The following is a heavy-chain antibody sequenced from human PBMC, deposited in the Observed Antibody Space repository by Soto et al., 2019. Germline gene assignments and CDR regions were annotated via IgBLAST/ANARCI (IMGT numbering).Heavy chain of an antibody. J-gene: IGHJ4*02. Sequence: QVQLVQSGAEVKKPGSSVKVSCKASGGTFSTNPISWVRQAPGQGLAWMGGTGSGTGPGNHAQKFQGRGTITVDKSTSTVYMELSSLSSEDTAVYYCARRDSGGIYRYFDSWGQGTLVTVSS. D-gene: IGHD2-15*01. CDR2: TGSGTGPG. V-gene: IGHV1-69*06. CDR1: GGTFSTNP. CDR3: ARRDSGGIYRYFDS.